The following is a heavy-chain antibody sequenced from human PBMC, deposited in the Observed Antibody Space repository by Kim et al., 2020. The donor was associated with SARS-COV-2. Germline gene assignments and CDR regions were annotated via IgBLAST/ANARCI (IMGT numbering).Heavy chain of an antibody. V-gene: IGHV3-48*02. Sequence: GGSLRLSCAASGFTFSSYSMNWVRQAPGKGLEWVSYISSSSSTIYYADSVKGRFTISRDNAKNSLYLQMNSLRDEDTAVYYCARDLLTIGYCSSTSCFGGQGTLVTVSS. CDR1: GFTFSSYS. CDR2: ISSSSSTI. CDR3: ARDLLTIGYCSSTSCF. D-gene: IGHD2-2*01. J-gene: IGHJ4*02.